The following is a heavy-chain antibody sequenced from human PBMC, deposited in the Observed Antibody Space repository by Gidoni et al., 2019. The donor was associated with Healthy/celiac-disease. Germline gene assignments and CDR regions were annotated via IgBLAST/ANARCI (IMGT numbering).Heavy chain of an antibody. J-gene: IGHJ4*02. Sequence: QLQLQESGPGLVKPSETLSLTCTVSGGSIRSSSYYWGWIRQPPGKGLEWIGSIYYSGSTYYNPSLKSRVTISVDTSKNQFSLKLSSVTAADTAVYYCARLVGALDYFDYWGQGTLVTVSS. CDR1: GGSIRSSSYY. CDR2: IYYSGST. CDR3: ARLVGALDYFDY. V-gene: IGHV4-39*01. D-gene: IGHD1-26*01.